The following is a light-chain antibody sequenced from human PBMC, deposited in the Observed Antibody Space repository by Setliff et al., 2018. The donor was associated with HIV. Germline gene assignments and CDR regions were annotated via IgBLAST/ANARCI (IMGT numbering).Light chain of an antibody. V-gene: IGLV2-8*01. CDR3: SSYAGSNDLGV. Sequence: QSALTQPPSASGSPGQSVTISCTGTSSDVGGYNYVSWYQQHPGKAPKLMISEVSKRPSGVPDRFSGSKSGNTASLTVSGLQAEDEADYYGSSYAGSNDLGVFGTGTKVTV. CDR1: SSDVGGYNY. CDR2: EVS. J-gene: IGLJ1*01.